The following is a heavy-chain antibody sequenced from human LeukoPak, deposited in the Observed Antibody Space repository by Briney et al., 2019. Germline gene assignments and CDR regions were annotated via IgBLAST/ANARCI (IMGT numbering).Heavy chain of an antibody. Sequence: TSETLSLTCTVSGGSISSYYWSWIRQPPGKGLEWIGHIYYSGSTNYNPSLKSRVTISVDTSKNQFSLKLSSVTAADTAVYYCAREGRSGGYFDYWGQGTLVTVSS. J-gene: IGHJ4*02. V-gene: IGHV4-59*01. CDR1: GGSISSYY. CDR2: IYYSGST. CDR3: AREGRSGGYFDY. D-gene: IGHD3-10*01.